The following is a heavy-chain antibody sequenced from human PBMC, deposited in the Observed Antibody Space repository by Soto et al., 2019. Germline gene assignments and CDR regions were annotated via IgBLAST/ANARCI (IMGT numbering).Heavy chain of an antibody. Sequence: EVQLVESGGGWVQPGGSLRLSCAASGFTFSNYWMSWVRQAPGKGLEWVANIKQDGSQKYYVDSVKGRFTIARDNAKNSLYLEMNSLRAEDTALYSCARILPIEAAGAPYWCDPWGQGTLVTVSS. CDR2: IKQDGSQK. CDR3: ARILPIEAAGAPYWCDP. CDR1: GFTFSNYW. D-gene: IGHD6-13*01. V-gene: IGHV3-7*03. J-gene: IGHJ5*02.